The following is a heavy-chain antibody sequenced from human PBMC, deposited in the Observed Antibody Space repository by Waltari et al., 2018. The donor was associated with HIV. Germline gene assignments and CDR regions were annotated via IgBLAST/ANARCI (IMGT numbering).Heavy chain of an antibody. D-gene: IGHD6-19*01. V-gene: IGHV3-23*01. CDR2: SSGSGGST. Sequence: EVQLLESGGDWVQPGGSLRLSCAASGFTFSSCAMSWVRQAPGKGRGGVSASSGSGGSTYYADSVKGRCTISRDNSKNTLFLQMNSLRAEDTAGYYCAKGFSGWSTFDSWGQGTLVTVSS. J-gene: IGHJ4*02. CDR3: AKGFSGWSTFDS. CDR1: GFTFSSCA.